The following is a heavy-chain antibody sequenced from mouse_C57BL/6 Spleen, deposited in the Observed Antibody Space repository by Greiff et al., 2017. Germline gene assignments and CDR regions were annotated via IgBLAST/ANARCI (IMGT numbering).Heavy chain of an antibody. J-gene: IGHJ2*01. V-gene: IGHV5-12*01. D-gene: IGHD1-1*01. Sequence: EVNVVESGGGLVQPGGSLKLSCAASGFTFSDYYMYWVRQTPEKRLEWVAYISNGGGSTYYPDTVKGRFTISRDNAKNTLYLQMSRLKSEDTAMFYCARRGFTTVVGDYFDYWGQGTTLTVSS. CDR1: GFTFSDYY. CDR3: ARRGFTTVVGDYFDY. CDR2: ISNGGGST.